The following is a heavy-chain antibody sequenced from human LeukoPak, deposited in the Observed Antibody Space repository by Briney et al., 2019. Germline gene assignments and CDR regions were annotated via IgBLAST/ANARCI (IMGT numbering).Heavy chain of an antibody. D-gene: IGHD4-17*01. J-gene: IGHJ3*02. Sequence: GGSLRLSCAASGFTFSSYGMHWVRQAPGKGLEWVAVISYDGSNKYYADSVKGRFTISRDNSKNTLYLQMNSLRAEDTAVCYCAKLWSVSVTSHAFDIWGQGTMVTVSS. CDR2: ISYDGSNK. CDR3: AKLWSVSVTSHAFDI. V-gene: IGHV3-30*18. CDR1: GFTFSSYG.